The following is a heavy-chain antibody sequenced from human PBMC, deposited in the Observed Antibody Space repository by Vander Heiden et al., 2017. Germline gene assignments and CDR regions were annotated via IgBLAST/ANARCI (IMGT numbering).Heavy chain of an antibody. Sequence: QVQLVQSAVEVKKPGASVKVSCKASGYALTIFGISWVRQAPGQGLEWIGRISTDNDNTKYAQKFQDRVIMTRDTSTTTVYMELRSLRVDDTAVYYCVREYCDTTSCYGADYWGQGTLVTVTS. CDR3: VREYCDTTSCYGADY. CDR2: ISTDNDNT. J-gene: IGHJ4*02. CDR1: GYALTIFG. D-gene: IGHD2-2*01. V-gene: IGHV1-18*01.